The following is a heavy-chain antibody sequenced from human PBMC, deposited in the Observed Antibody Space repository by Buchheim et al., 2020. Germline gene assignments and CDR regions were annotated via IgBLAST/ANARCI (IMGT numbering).Heavy chain of an antibody. Sequence: QVQLVESGGGVVQPGRSLRLSCAASGFTFSSYGMHWVRQAPGKGLEWVAVIWYDGSNKYYADSVKGRFTISTDTSKKTMYLQINSLRAEDTAVYYCARDLGGNPAYWGQGTL. CDR1: GFTFSSYG. CDR3: ARDLGGNPAY. CDR2: IWYDGSNK. J-gene: IGHJ4*02. D-gene: IGHD4-23*01. V-gene: IGHV3-33*01.